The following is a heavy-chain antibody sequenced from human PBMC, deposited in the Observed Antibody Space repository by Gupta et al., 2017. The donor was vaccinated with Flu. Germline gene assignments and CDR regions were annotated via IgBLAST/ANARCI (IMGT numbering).Heavy chain of an antibody. CDR2: ISNGGDFI. D-gene: IGHD5-18*01. Sequence: EVQLLESGGGSVQPGGSLRPSCAASGFTFSSHSMSWVRQAPGKGLEWVSSISNGGDFIFYADSVKGRFKVSRDNSRSTLYLQMNSPRAEDTAVYYCAKGASYVLLGDYWGQGSLVTVSS. V-gene: IGHV3-23*01. J-gene: IGHJ4*02. CDR3: AKGASYVLLGDY. CDR1: GFTFSSHS.